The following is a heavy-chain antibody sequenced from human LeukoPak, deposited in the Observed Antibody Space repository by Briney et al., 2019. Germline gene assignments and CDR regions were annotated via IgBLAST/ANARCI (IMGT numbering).Heavy chain of an antibody. CDR1: GYTFTGYY. J-gene: IGHJ4*02. V-gene: IGHV1-2*02. D-gene: IGHD3-22*01. Sequence: ASVKVSCKASGYTFTGYYMHWVRQAPGQGLEWMGWINPNSGGTNYAQKFQGRVTMTRDTSISTAYMELSRLRSDDTAVYYCARGHYYDSSYYFDYWGQGTLVTVSS. CDR2: INPNSGGT. CDR3: ARGHYYDSSYYFDY.